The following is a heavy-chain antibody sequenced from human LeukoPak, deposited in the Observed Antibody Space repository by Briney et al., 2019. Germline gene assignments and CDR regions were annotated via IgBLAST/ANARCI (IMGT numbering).Heavy chain of an antibody. CDR2: IYTSGST. CDR1: GGSISSGSYY. J-gene: IGHJ4*02. V-gene: IGHV4-61*02. Sequence: SQTLSLTCTVSGGSISSGSYYWSWIRQPAGKGLEWIGRIYTSGSTNYNPSLKSRVIISVDTSKNQFSLELSSVTAAGTAVYYCAREDRYCSGGSCYSWGQGTLVTVSS. D-gene: IGHD2-15*01. CDR3: AREDRYCSGGSCYS.